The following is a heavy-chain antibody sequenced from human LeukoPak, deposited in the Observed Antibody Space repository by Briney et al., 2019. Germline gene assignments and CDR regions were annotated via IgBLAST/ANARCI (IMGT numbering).Heavy chain of an antibody. J-gene: IGHJ6*03. D-gene: IGHD3-10*01. Sequence: SETLSLTCTVSDDSISDYYRGWIRQPPGKGLEWIGYFYNSGRSTYNPSLKSRVTISVDTSKNQFSLKLSSVPAADTAVYYCARHDGGVSYYYYYMDVWGKGTTVTVSS. V-gene: IGHV4-59*08. CDR3: ARHDGGVSYYYYYMDV. CDR2: FYNSGRS. CDR1: DDSISDYY.